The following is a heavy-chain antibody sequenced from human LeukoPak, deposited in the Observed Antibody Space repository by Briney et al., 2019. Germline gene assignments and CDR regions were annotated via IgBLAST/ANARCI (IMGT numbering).Heavy chain of an antibody. Sequence: PSETLSLTCAVYGGSFSGYYWSWIRQPPGKGLEWIGEINHSGSTNYNPSLKSRVTISVDTPKNQFSLKLSSVTAADTAVYYCARHPTLKRIPLTLWFDPWGQGTLVTVSS. CDR1: GGSFSGYY. J-gene: IGHJ5*02. CDR3: ARHPTLKRIPLTLWFDP. CDR2: INHSGST. V-gene: IGHV4-34*01. D-gene: IGHD2/OR15-2a*01.